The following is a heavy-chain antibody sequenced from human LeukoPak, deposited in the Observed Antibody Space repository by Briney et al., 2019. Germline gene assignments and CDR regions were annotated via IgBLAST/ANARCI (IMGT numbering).Heavy chain of an antibody. CDR3: ANEHGG. CDR1: GYTFTGSY. V-gene: IGHV1-2*02. D-gene: IGHD3-16*01. Sequence: ASVKVSCKASGYTFTGSYMRWVRQAPGQGFEWIGWISPASGATKYAQNFQGRVTLTTDTSITTAYMELSSLTSDDTASYYCANEHGGWGQGTPVTV. J-gene: IGHJ4*02. CDR2: ISPASGAT.